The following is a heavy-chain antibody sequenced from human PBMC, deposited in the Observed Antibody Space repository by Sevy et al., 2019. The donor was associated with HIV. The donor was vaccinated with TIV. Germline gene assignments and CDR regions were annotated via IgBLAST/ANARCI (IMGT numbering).Heavy chain of an antibody. Sequence: SVKVSCKASGGTFSSYAISWVRQAPGQGLEWMGGIIPIFGTANYAQKFQGRVTITADKSTSTAYMELSSLRSEDTAVYYCARSIAAAGTMYIWFDPWGQGTLVTVSS. V-gene: IGHV1-69*06. CDR3: ARSIAAAGTMYIWFDP. J-gene: IGHJ5*02. CDR1: GGTFSSYA. CDR2: IIPIFGTA. D-gene: IGHD6-13*01.